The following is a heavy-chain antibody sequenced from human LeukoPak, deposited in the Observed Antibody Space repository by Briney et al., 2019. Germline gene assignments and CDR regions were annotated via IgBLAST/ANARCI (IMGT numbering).Heavy chain of an antibody. D-gene: IGHD3-9*01. CDR3: VRRLKSDWSNWFDP. V-gene: IGHV4-39*01. CDR2: IYYSGST. J-gene: IGHJ5*02. CDR1: GDSINSNNYY. Sequence: LSETLSLTCSVSGDSINSNNYYWGWIRQPPGKGLEWIASIYYSGSTFYNPSLKSRVTMSVDTSKNQFSLNLTSVTAADTAVYYCVRRLKSDWSNWFDPWGQGTLVTVSS.